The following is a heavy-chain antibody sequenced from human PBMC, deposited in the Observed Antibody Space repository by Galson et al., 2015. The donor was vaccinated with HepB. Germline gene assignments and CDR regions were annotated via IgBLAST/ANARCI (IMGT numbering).Heavy chain of an antibody. CDR2: IWYDGSNK. D-gene: IGHD2-15*01. CDR3: ARDRGRGCSGGSCYFFQH. J-gene: IGHJ1*01. CDR1: GFTFSSYG. V-gene: IGHV3-33*01. Sequence: SLRLSCAASGFTFSSYGMHWVRQAPGKGLEWVAVIWYDGSNKYYADSVKGRFTISRDNSKNTLYLQMNSLRAEDTAVYYCARDRGRGCSGGSCYFFQHWGQGTLVTVSS.